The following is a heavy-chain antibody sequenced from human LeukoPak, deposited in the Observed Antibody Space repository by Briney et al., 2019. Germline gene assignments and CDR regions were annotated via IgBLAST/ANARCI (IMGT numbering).Heavy chain of an antibody. CDR1: GYTFTTYW. D-gene: IGHD3-10*01. Sequence: GESLRISCKGSGYTFTTYWISWVRQMPGRGLEWMGRIDPSDSYTDYSPSFQGHVTISADRSITTAYLQWSSLKASDTAMYYCARLSKGDYYGSGRYLDYWGQGILVTVSS. CDR2: IDPSDSYT. CDR3: ARLSKGDYYGSGRYLDY. V-gene: IGHV5-10-1*01. J-gene: IGHJ4*02.